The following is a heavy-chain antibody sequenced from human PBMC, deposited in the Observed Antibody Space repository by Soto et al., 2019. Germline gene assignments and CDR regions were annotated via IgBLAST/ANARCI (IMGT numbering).Heavy chain of an antibody. CDR1: GGSISSGGYS. D-gene: IGHD6-13*01. CDR2: IYHSGST. V-gene: IGHV4-30-2*01. J-gene: IGHJ5*02. CDR3: ARVGASHSSSWGRRWFDP. Sequence: SETLSLTCAVSGGSISSGGYSWSWIRQPPGKGLEWVGYIYHSGSTYYNPSLKSRVTISVDRSKNQFSLKLSSVTAADTAVYYCARVGASHSSSWGRRWFDPWGQGTLVTVSS.